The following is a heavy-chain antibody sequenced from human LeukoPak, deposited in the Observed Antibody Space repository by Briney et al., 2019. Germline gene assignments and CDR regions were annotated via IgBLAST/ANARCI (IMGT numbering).Heavy chain of an antibody. J-gene: IGHJ3*02. D-gene: IGHD5-12*01. V-gene: IGHV3-43*02. Sequence: PGGSLRLSCAASGFSFDDYAMAWVRQAPGKSLQWVSLISEDGRTTYYADSVKGRFTISRDNSKNSLYLQMNSLRTENTALYYCTKAAGNIGYGPLDAFDIWGQGTVVTVSS. CDR2: ISEDGRTT. CDR1: GFSFDDYA. CDR3: TKAAGNIGYGPLDAFDI.